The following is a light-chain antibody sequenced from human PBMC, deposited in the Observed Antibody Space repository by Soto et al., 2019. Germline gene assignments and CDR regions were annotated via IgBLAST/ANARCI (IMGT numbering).Light chain of an antibody. CDR1: QSISRY. CDR3: QQSYSTLWT. Sequence: IHITHSPSSLSASVGDRVTITCRASQSISRYLNWYQQKPGKAPKLLISLTSSLQSEVPSRFSGSGSGTDFTLTISSLQPEDFATYYCQQSYSTLWTFGQGTKVDIK. CDR2: LTS. J-gene: IGKJ1*01. V-gene: IGKV1-39*01.